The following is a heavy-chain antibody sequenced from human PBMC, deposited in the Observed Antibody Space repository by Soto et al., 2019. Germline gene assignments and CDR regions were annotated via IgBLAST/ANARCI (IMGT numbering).Heavy chain of an antibody. V-gene: IGHV3-74*01. CDR3: TSLSVAVDYFAFDI. D-gene: IGHD6-19*01. J-gene: IGHJ3*02. CDR2: ISHHGSST. Sequence: EVQLVESGGGLIQPGGSLRLSCTASGFPFSDLWMHWVRQAPGKGLEWVSRISHHGSSTSHADSVGGRFSISRDNAKNRVYLQMKSLRAEDTAVYYCTSLSVAVDYFAFDIWGQGTVVTVS. CDR1: GFPFSDLW.